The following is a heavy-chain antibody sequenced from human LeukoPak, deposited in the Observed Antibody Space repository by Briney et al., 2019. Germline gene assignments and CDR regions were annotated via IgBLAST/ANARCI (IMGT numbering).Heavy chain of an antibody. CDR1: GXTFGTYG. CDR2: IWFDGTNK. CDR3: ARSGSTFSSSDY. V-gene: IGHV3-33*01. D-gene: IGHD6-13*01. J-gene: IGHJ4*02. Sequence: GGSLRLSCAASGXTFGTYGMHWVRQSPGRGLESVAVIWFDGTNKYYGDSVKGRFTISRDNSKNTLYLQMNSLRAEDTAVYYCARSGSTFSSSDYWGQGTLVTVSS.